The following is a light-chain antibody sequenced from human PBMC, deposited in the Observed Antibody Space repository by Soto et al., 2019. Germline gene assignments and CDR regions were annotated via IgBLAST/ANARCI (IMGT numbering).Light chain of an antibody. J-gene: IGKJ3*01. CDR1: QGISSS. CDR2: GAS. Sequence: LTQSPSSLSASVGDRVTITCRASQGISSSLAWYQQKPGQAPRPLIYGASKRAPGVSARFSGSGSGTDFTLTISSLEPEDFAVYHCLQRSIGFTFGPGTKVDIK. CDR3: LQRSIGFT. V-gene: IGKV3-11*01.